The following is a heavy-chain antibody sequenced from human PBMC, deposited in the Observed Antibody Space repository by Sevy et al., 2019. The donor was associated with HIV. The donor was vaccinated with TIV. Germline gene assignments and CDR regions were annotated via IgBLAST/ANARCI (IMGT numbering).Heavy chain of an antibody. J-gene: IGHJ3*02. Sequence: SETLSLTCAVYGGSFSGYYWSWIRQPPGKGLEWIGEINHSGSTNYNPSLKSQVTISLDTSKNQFSLKLSSVTAADTAVYYCARHCGGDCSHAFDIWGQGTMVTVSS. CDR3: ARHCGGDCSHAFDI. CDR2: INHSGST. V-gene: IGHV4-34*01. CDR1: GGSFSGYY. D-gene: IGHD2-21*02.